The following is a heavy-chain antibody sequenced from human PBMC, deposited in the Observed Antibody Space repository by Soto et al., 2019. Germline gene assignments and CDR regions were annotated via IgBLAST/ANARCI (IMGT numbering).Heavy chain of an antibody. Sequence: ASVKVSCKASGYTFTSYGISWVRQAPRQGLEWMGWISAYNGNTNYAQKLQGRATMTTDTSTSTAYMELRSLRSDDTAVYYCARTAYSSGWPYYFDYWGQGTLVTVSS. CDR2: ISAYNGNT. CDR1: GYTFTSYG. D-gene: IGHD6-19*01. J-gene: IGHJ4*02. V-gene: IGHV1-18*01. CDR3: ARTAYSSGWPYYFDY.